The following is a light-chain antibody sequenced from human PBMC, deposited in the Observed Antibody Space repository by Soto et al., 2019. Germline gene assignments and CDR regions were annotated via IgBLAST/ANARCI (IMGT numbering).Light chain of an antibody. J-gene: IGKJ1*01. V-gene: IGKV3-20*01. Sequence: EIVLTQSPGTLSLSPGERATLSCRASQSISSTFLAWYQHKPGQAPRVLIYGASRRATAIPDRFSGGGSGTEFTLTISRLAPEDFAFYYCHQYESSWTFGQGTKVEVK. CDR3: HQYESSWT. CDR1: QSISSTF. CDR2: GAS.